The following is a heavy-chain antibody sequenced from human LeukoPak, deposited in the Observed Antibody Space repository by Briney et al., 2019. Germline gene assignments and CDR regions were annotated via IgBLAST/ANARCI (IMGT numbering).Heavy chain of an antibody. CDR3: ARRGPNWGPIDY. CDR2: ISGSGDAT. D-gene: IGHD7-27*01. CDR1: GFTFSTCP. V-gene: IGHV3-23*01. Sequence: GGSLRLSCAASGFTFSTCPMTWVRQAPGKGLEWISAISGSGDATYYADSVKGRFTISRDNSKNTLYLQMNSPRAEDTAVYYCARRGPNWGPIDYWGQGTLVTVSS. J-gene: IGHJ4*02.